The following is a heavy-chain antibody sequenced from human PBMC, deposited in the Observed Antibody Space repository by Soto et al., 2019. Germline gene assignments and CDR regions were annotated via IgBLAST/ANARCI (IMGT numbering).Heavy chain of an antibody. V-gene: IGHV4-59*08. CDR2: IYYSGST. D-gene: IGHD2-15*01. CDR1: GGSISSYD. CDR3: ARRYGGSIDY. Sequence: QVQLQESGPGLVKPSETLSLTCTVSGGSISSYDWSWIRQPPGKGLEWIGYIYYSGSTNYNPSLKSRVTISVDTSENQFSLKLSSVTAADTPVYYCARRYGGSIDYWGQGTLVTVSS. J-gene: IGHJ4*02.